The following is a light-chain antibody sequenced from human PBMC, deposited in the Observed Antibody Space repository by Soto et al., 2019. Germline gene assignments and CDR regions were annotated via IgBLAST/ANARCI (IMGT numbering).Light chain of an antibody. V-gene: IGKV1-5*03. CDR2: KAS. Sequence: DIQMTQSPSTLSASLGDRVTITCRASQSISSWLAWYQQKPGKAPKLLIYKASSLESGVPSRFSGSGSGTEFTLTISSLQPDDSATYYCQPYYRLVTFGPGTKLEIK. CDR1: QSISSW. CDR3: QPYYRLVT. J-gene: IGKJ3*01.